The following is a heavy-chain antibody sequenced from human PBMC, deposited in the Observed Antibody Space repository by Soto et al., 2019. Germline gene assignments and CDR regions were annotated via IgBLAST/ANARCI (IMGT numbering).Heavy chain of an antibody. CDR2: IRRKANSYTT. CDR1: GLIFSDYH. J-gene: IGHJ6*02. CDR3: AMLGGWSGGSSGMDV. Sequence: EVRLVESGGGLVQPGGSLRLSCAASGLIFSDYHMDWVRQAPGKGLEWVGRIRRKANSYTTEYAASVKGRFTISRDDSKNSLYLQMNSLKSGDTAVYYCAMLGGWSGGSSGMDVWGQGTTVTVSS. D-gene: IGHD6-19*01. V-gene: IGHV3-72*01.